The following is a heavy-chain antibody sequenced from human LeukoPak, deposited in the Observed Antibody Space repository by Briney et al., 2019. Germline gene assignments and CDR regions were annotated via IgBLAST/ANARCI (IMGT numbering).Heavy chain of an antibody. CDR3: ARDFSGGSYSGYYFDY. CDR1: GYTFTGYY. J-gene: IGHJ4*02. CDR2: INPNSGGT. D-gene: IGHD1-26*01. V-gene: IGHV1-2*02. Sequence: ASVKVSCKASGYTFTGYYMHWVRQAPGQGLEWMGWINPNSGGTNYAQKFQGRVTMTRDTSISTAYMELSRLRSDDTAVYYCARDFSGGSYSGYYFDYWGQGTLVTVSS.